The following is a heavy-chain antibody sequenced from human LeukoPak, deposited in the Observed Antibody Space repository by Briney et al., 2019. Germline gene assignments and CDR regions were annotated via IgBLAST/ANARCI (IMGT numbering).Heavy chain of an antibody. D-gene: IGHD7-27*01. CDR3: ARERTGGTDAFDI. CDR2: IYYSGST. Sequence: SQTLSLTCTVSGGSISSGGYYWRWTRQHPGEGLEGIGYIYYSGSTYYNPSLKSRVTISVDTSKNQFSLKLSSVTAADTAVYYCARERTGGTDAFDIWGQGTMVTVSS. V-gene: IGHV4-31*03. CDR1: GGSISSGGYY. J-gene: IGHJ3*02.